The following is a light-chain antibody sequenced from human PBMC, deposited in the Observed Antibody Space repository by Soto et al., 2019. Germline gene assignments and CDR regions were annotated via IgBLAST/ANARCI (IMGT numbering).Light chain of an antibody. CDR1: SSDVGGYND. CDR3: CSYAGSYTFVV. V-gene: IGLV2-11*01. Sequence: QSALTQPRSVSGSPGQSVTISCTGTSSDVGGYNDVSWYQQHPGKAPKLMIYDVSKRPSGVPDRFSGSKSGNTASLTISGLQSEDEADYHCCSYAGSYTFVVFGGGTKLTVL. CDR2: DVS. J-gene: IGLJ2*01.